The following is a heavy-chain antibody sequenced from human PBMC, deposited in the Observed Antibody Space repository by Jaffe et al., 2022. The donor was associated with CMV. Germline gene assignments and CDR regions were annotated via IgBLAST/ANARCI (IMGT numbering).Heavy chain of an antibody. V-gene: IGHV1-2*02. CDR2: INPNSGGT. Sequence: QVQLVQSGAEVKKPGASVKVSCKASGYTFTGYYMHWVRQAPGQGLEWMGWINPNSGGTNYAQKFQGRVTMTRDTSISTAYMELSRLRSDDTAVYYCARLVWNDVPEYNWFDPWGQGTLVTVSS. CDR1: GYTFTGYY. J-gene: IGHJ5*02. CDR3: ARLVWNDVPEYNWFDP. D-gene: IGHD1-1*01.